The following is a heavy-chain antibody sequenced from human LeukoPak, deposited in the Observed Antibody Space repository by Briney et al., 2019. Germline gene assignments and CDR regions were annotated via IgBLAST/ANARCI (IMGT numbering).Heavy chain of an antibody. Sequence: PGGSLRLSCAVSGFTFSHYSMNWVRQAPGKGLEWVSSISGNSNSIYYADSVKGRFTVSRDNAKNSLFLRMNSLRVEDTAVYYCATNSAYGSYLDSWGQGTLVTVSS. CDR3: ATNSAYGSYLDS. J-gene: IGHJ4*02. CDR1: GFTFSHYS. CDR2: ISGNSNSI. D-gene: IGHD6-25*01. V-gene: IGHV3-21*01.